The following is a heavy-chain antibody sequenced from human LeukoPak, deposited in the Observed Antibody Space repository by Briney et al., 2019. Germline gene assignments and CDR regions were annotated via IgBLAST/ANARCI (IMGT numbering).Heavy chain of an antibody. CDR1: GGSFSGYY. D-gene: IGHD3-22*01. V-gene: IGHV4-34*01. Sequence: PSETLSLTCAVYGGSFSGYYWSWIRQPPGKGLEWIGEINHSGSTNYNPSLMSRVTISVDTSKNQSSLKMSSVTAADTAVYYCAKSLYYYDSSGYFWGQGTLVTVSS. CDR2: INHSGST. CDR3: AKSLYYYDSSGYF. J-gene: IGHJ4*02.